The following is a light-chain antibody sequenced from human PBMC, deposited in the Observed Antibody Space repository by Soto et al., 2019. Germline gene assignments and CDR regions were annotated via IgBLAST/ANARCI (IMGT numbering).Light chain of an antibody. V-gene: IGLV2-14*01. CDR3: CSYTTSNTRQIV. Sequence: LNQASYLSRVPGQASHLSPTRNSSNSCGYNYVSWYQQHPGKAPKFMIYDVSNRPSGVSNRFSGSKSGNTASLTISGLQAEDEADYYCCSYTTSNTRQIVFGTGTKVTV. CDR2: DVS. CDR1: SSNSCGYNY. J-gene: IGLJ1*01.